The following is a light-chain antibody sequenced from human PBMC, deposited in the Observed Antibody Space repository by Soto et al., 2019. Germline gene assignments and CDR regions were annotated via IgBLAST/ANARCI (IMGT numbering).Light chain of an antibody. CDR1: SSDVGGYNY. CDR3: SSYAGSSNYVL. J-gene: IGLJ2*01. CDR2: EVT. Sequence: QSALTQPPSASGSPGQSVTISCSGTSSDVGGYNYVSWYQQHPGNAPKLVIYEVTKRPSGVPDRFSASKSGNTASLTVSGLQAEDEADYYCSSYAGSSNYVLFGGGTKLTVL. V-gene: IGLV2-8*01.